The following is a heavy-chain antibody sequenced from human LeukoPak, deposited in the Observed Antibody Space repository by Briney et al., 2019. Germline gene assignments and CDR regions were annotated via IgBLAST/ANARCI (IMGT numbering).Heavy chain of an antibody. CDR1: GFTFSNYW. Sequence: PGGSLRLSCAASGFTFSNYWMSWVRQAPGKGLEWVANINPDGSGKYYVDSVKGRFTISRDNAKNSLYLQMNSLRVEDTAVYYCARDGVQMWSGFDFWGQGTLVTVSS. V-gene: IGHV3-7*03. D-gene: IGHD5-18*01. CDR2: INPDGSGK. CDR3: ARDGVQMWSGFDF. J-gene: IGHJ4*02.